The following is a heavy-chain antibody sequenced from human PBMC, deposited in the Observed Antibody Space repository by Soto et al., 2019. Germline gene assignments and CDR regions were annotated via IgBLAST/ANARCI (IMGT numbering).Heavy chain of an antibody. V-gene: IGHV3-30-3*01. D-gene: IGHD3-22*01. CDR1: GFTFSSYA. J-gene: IGHJ4*02. CDR2: ISSDGSNK. CDR3: ASPYYYDNTGFAPLDY. Sequence: QVQVVESGGGVVQPGRSLRLSCTATGFTFSSYAMHWVRQAPGKGLEWVALISSDGSNKYYADSVKGRFTISRDDSKDTLYLQMNSLRPEDTAVYYCASPYYYDNTGFAPLDYWGQGTLVTVSS.